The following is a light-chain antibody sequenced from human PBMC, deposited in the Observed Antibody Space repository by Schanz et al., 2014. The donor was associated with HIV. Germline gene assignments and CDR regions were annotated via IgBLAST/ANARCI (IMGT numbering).Light chain of an antibody. J-gene: IGKJ4*01. CDR3: QQYKTSPLT. V-gene: IGKV1-5*03. CDR2: KSS. CDR1: QTISSW. Sequence: DIQMTQSPSTLSASVGDRVILTCRASQTISSWLAWYQQKPGKAPKVLIYKSSILQSGAPSRFSGSGSGTEFTLTITSLQPDDFATYYCQQYKTSPLTFGRGTKVDSK.